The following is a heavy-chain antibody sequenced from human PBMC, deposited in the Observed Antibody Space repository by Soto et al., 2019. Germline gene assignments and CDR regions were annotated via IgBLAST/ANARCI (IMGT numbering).Heavy chain of an antibody. CDR2: ISSSGSTI. J-gene: IGHJ4*02. D-gene: IGHD2-2*01. Sequence: EVQLVESGGGLVQPGGSLRLSCAASGFTFSSYEMNWVRQAPGKGLEWVSYISSSGSTIYYADSVKGRFTISGDNAKNSLYLQMNSLRAEDTAVYYCATRPAASSYWGQGTLVTVSS. CDR3: ATRPAASSY. V-gene: IGHV3-48*03. CDR1: GFTFSSYE.